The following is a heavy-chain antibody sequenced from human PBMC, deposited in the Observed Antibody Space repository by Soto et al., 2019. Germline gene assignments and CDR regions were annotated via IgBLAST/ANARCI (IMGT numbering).Heavy chain of an antibody. V-gene: IGHV4-39*01. CDR2: IYYSGST. Sequence: PSETLSLTCTVSGGSISSSSYYWGWIRQPPGKGLEWIGSIYYSGSTYYNPSLKSRVTISVDTSKNQFSLKLSSVTAADTAVYYCARPRRGSSSAGYDYWGQGTLVTV. CDR1: GGSISSSSYY. J-gene: IGHJ4*02. D-gene: IGHD6-6*01. CDR3: ARPRRGSSSAGYDY.